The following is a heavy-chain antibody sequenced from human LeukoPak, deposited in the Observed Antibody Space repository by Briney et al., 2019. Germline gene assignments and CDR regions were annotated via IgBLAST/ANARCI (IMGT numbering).Heavy chain of an antibody. J-gene: IGHJ6*04. Sequence: ASVKVSCKASGYTFTTYGISWVRQAPGQGLERMGWISAYNGNTNYAQKLQGRVTVTTDTSTSTAYMELRSLRSDDTAVYYCARISSPSYGMDVWGKGTTVTVSS. CDR1: GYTFTTYG. CDR3: ARISSPSYGMDV. V-gene: IGHV1-18*04. D-gene: IGHD6-13*01. CDR2: ISAYNGNT.